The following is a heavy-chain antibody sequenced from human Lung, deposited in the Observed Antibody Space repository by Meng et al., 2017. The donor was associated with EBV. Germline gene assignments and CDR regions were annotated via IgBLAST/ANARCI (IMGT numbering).Heavy chain of an antibody. V-gene: IGHV4-30-4*01. Sequence: QVRRQVSGPGLVNPSQHSLPPCTVPGDSIGNGYFWSWIRQPPGKGLEWIGYIYNVGATYYNPSLRSRVSISVDMSMTRFSLKLTSVTAADTAMYYCARDRGYLYPSDFWGRGTLVTVSS. J-gene: IGHJ4*02. D-gene: IGHD5-18*01. CDR3: ARDRGYLYPSDF. CDR2: IYNVGAT. CDR1: GDSIGNGYF.